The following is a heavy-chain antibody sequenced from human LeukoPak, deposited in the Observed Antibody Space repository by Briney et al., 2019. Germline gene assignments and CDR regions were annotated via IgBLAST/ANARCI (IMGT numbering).Heavy chain of an antibody. J-gene: IGHJ4*02. Sequence: ASVKVSCTASGYTFTGYYMRWVRQAPGQGLEWMGAINPNSGGTNYAQKFQGRVTMTRDTSISTAYMELSRLRSDDTAVYYCARTWIQLWLVFVYWGQGTLVTVSS. CDR2: INPNSGGT. CDR3: ARTWIQLWLVFVY. D-gene: IGHD5-18*01. CDR1: GYTFTGYY. V-gene: IGHV1-2*02.